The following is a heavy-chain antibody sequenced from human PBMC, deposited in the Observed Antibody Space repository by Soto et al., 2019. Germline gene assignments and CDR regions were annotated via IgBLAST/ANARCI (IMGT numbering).Heavy chain of an antibody. J-gene: IGHJ3*01. D-gene: IGHD1-26*01. CDR1: GFTFSDTL. CDR3: ARDIVSVGPRAKDAFDL. V-gene: IGHV1-3*01. CDR2: INPANGNT. Sequence: QVQLVQSGAELKKPGASVNISCQASGFTFSDTLITWVRQGPGQRLEWMGWINPANGNTRYSESFQGRVTISSLSSASTAHVALSDLTSEYTAVYYCARDIVSVGPRAKDAFDLWGQGTMITVSS.